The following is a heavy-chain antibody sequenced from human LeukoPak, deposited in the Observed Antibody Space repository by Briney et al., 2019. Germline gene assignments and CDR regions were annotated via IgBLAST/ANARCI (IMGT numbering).Heavy chain of an antibody. J-gene: IGHJ4*02. CDR2: INHSGST. CDR3: ARGRLLWFGELGSDY. D-gene: IGHD3-10*01. Sequence: SETLSLTCAVYGGSFSGYYWSWIRQPPGKGLEWIGEINHSGSTNYNPSLKSRVTISVDTSKNQFSLKLSSVTAADTAVYYCARGRLLWFGELGSDYWGQGTLVTVSS. CDR1: GGSFSGYY. V-gene: IGHV4-34*01.